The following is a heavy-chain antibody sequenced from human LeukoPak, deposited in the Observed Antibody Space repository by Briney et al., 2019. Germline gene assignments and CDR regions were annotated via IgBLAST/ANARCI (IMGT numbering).Heavy chain of an antibody. CDR2: IYTSGSS. CDR1: GGSISSYY. D-gene: IGHD3-10*01. CDR3: ARVEISGMSRWLPH. Sequence: PAETLSLTCTVSGGSISSYYWSWIRQPAGKGLEWIGRIYTSGSSNYNPPLKRRVTISVATSKNQFSLKLSSVTAADTAVSYCARVEISGMSRWLPHWGQGTLVTVSS. V-gene: IGHV4-4*07. J-gene: IGHJ4*02.